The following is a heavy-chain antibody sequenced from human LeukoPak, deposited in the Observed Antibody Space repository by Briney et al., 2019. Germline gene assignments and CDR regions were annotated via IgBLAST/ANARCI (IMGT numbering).Heavy chain of an antibody. CDR1: GDSINSSGYY. V-gene: IGHV4-39*07. CDR2: IYYSGST. J-gene: IGHJ4*02. CDR3: AREGYGDPGRILDY. Sequence: SETLSLTCIVSGDSINSSGYYWGWIRQPPGKGLEWIGSIYYSGSTYYNPSLKSRVKISVDTSKNQFSLKLSSVTAADTAVYYCAREGYGDPGRILDYWGQGTLVTVSS. D-gene: IGHD4-17*01.